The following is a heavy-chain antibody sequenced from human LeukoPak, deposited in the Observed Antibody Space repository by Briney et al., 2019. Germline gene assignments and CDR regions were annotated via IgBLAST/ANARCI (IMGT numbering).Heavy chain of an antibody. CDR3: AMGGGLGIVDY. V-gene: IGHV4-61*02. J-gene: IGHJ4*02. CDR1: GGSISSGTYY. CDR2: ISTSGST. D-gene: IGHD7-27*01. Sequence: PSQSLSLTCTVSGGSISSGTYYWGWIRQPAGKGLEWIGRISTSGSTDYNPSLKSRVTISVDMSKNQFSLKLSSVTAADTAVYYCAMGGGLGIVDYWGQGTLVTVSS.